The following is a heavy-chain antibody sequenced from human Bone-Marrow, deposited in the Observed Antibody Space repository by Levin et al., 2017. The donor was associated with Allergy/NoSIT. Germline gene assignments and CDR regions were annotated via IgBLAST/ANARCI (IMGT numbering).Heavy chain of an antibody. CDR2: ITSRSTYI. V-gene: IGHV3-21*01. CDR1: GFTFSDYT. Sequence: GGSLRLSCEASGFTFSDYTMNWVRQTPDKGLEWVSSITSRSTYIYYADSVKGRFTISRDNAKNSLYLQMNSLTADDTAVYYCARPYDASGYYDAFDIWGQGTMVTVSS. CDR3: ARPYDASGYYDAFDI. J-gene: IGHJ3*02. D-gene: IGHD3-22*01.